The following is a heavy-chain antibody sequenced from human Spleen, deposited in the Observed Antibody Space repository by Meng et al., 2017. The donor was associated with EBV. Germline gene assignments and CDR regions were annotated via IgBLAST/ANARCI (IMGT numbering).Heavy chain of an antibody. D-gene: IGHD5-24*01. CDR1: ADSFNDFT. CDR3: ASSPGEMATVLDF. Sequence: QVPLQQGGSGLVRPSETLSLTCTVLADSFNDFTWSWVRQSPGRGLEWIGEVTHNGSTIYHPSLKSRVAISVDTSKKQFSLTLHSLTAADTGIYFCASSPGEMATVLDFWDRGTLVTVSS. J-gene: IGHJ4*02. V-gene: IGHV4-34*01. CDR2: VTHNGST.